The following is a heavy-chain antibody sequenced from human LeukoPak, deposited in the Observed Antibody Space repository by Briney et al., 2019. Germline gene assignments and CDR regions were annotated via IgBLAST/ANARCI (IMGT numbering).Heavy chain of an antibody. CDR1: GGSISSYY. CDR3: ARTPIYYFDNSGYYN. Sequence: SETLSLTCTVSGGSISSYYWSWIRQPAGKGLEWIGLIYSSGSTSYNPSLKSRVTMSVDTSKKQFSLRLSSVTAADTAVYYCARTPIYYFDNSGYYNWGQGTLVTVSS. D-gene: IGHD3-22*01. V-gene: IGHV4-4*07. CDR2: IYSSGST. J-gene: IGHJ4*02.